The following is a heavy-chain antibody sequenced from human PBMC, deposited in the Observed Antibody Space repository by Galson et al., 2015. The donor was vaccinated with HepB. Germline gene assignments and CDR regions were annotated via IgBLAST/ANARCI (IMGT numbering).Heavy chain of an antibody. CDR2: IIPIFGTA. V-gene: IGHV1-69*13. J-gene: IGHJ4*02. CDR3: ARGVREHYGDYGGYFDY. D-gene: IGHD4-17*01. CDR1: GGTFSSYA. Sequence: SVKVSCKASGGTFSSYAISWVRQAPGQGLEWMGGIIPIFGTANYAQKFQGRVTITADESTSTAYMELSSLRSEDTAVYCCARGVREHYGDYGGYFDYWGQGTLVTVSS.